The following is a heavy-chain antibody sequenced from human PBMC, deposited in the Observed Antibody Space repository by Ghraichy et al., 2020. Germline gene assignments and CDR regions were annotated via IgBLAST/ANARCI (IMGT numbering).Heavy chain of an antibody. CDR3: ARVGYPYYYDSSGYRIAPDV. J-gene: IGHJ6*02. V-gene: IGHV4-61*02. CDR1: GGSISSGSYY. CDR2: IYTSGST. Sequence: LSLTCTVSGGSISSGSYYWSWIRQPAGKGLEWIGRIYTSGSTNYNPSLKSRVTISVDTSKNQFSLKLSSVTAADTAVYYCARVGYPYYYDSSGYRIAPDVWGQGTTVTVSS. D-gene: IGHD3-22*01.